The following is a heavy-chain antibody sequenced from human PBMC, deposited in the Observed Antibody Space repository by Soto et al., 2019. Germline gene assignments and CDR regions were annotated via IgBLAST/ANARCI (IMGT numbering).Heavy chain of an antibody. V-gene: IGHV3-9*02. CDR3: TKDMTAGGADV. CDR2: IYWASSRI. CDR1: GFSSDDYA. Sequence: EVHLVESGGGLVQPGGSLTLSCAASGFSSDDYAMHWVRQAPGKGLEWVSGIYWASSRIGYADSVKGRFTTSRDNAKNSLYLQMNSLRVDDTALYYCTKDMTAGGADVWGKGTMVTVSS. D-gene: IGHD2-21*01. J-gene: IGHJ6*04.